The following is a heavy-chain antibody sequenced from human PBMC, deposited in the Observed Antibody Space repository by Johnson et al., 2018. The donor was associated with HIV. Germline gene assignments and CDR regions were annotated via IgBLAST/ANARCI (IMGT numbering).Heavy chain of an antibody. CDR3: ARGGGSSSWYQADAFDI. CDR2: IYSDGST. J-gene: IGHJ3*02. V-gene: IGHV3-66*02. Sequence: VQLVESGGGLVKPGGSLRLSCAASGFTVSSNYISWVRQAPGRGLEWVSLIYSDGSTYYADSVKGRFTISRDDSKNTLYLQMSSLRAEDTAVYYCARGGGSSSWYQADAFDIWGQGTMVTVSS. CDR1: GFTVSSNY. D-gene: IGHD6-13*01.